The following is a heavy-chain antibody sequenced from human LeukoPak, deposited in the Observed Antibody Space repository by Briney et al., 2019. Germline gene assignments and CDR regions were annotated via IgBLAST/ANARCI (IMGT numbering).Heavy chain of an antibody. CDR2: IIPIFGTA. D-gene: IGHD2-15*01. CDR1: GGTFSSYA. V-gene: IGHV1-69*13. CDR3: TRGTLSPAYYCSGGSCGGFDP. Sequence: LGASVKVSCKASGGTFSSYAISWVRQAPGQGLEWMGGIIPIFGTANYAQKFQGRVTITADESTSTAYMELSSLRSEDTAVYYCTRGTLSPAYYCSGGSCGGFDPWGQGTLVTVSS. J-gene: IGHJ5*02.